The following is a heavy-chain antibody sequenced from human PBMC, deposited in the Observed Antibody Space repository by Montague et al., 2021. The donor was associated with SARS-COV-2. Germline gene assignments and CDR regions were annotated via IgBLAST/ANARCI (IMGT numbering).Heavy chain of an antibody. D-gene: IGHD3-9*01. CDR2: IYYSGST. CDR1: GGSISSSSYY. CDR3: ARDGSLCFEILIDPRHYYYGVDV. V-gene: IGHV4-39*07. J-gene: IGHJ6*02. Sequence: SETLSLTCTVSGGSISSSSYYWGWIRQPPGKGLEWIGSIYYSGSTYYNPSLKSRVTVSVDTSKNQFSLKLSSVTAADTAVYYCARDGSLCFEILIDPRHYYYGVDVWGQGTTVTVSS.